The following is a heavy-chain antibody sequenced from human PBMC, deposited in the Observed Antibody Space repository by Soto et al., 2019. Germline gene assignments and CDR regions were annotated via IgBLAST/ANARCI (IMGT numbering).Heavy chain of an antibody. CDR2: IIPILGIA. J-gene: IGHJ5*02. CDR1: GGTFSSYT. V-gene: IGHV1-69*02. Sequence: QVQLVQSGAEVKKPGSSVKVSCKASGGTFSSYTISWVRQAPGQGLEWMGRIIPILGIANYAQKFQGRVTITADKSTSPAYMELSSLGSEDTAVYYCARAPTVTTGWFDPWGQGTLVTVSS. CDR3: ARAPTVTTGWFDP. D-gene: IGHD4-17*01.